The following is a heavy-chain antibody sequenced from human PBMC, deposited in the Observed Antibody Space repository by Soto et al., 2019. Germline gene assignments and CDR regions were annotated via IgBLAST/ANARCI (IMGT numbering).Heavy chain of an antibody. V-gene: IGHV4-39*01. D-gene: IGHD5-12*01. CDR1: GGSISSSSYY. Sequence: QLQLQESGPGLVKPSETLSLTCTVSGGSISSSSYYWGWIRQPPGKGLEGIGSIYYSGSTYYNPSLKSRVTIAVDTSKNQSSLKRSSVTAADTAVYYCARLGSEYSGYETPRNCYFDLWGRGTLVTVSS. CDR2: IYYSGST. J-gene: IGHJ2*01. CDR3: ARLGSEYSGYETPRNCYFDL.